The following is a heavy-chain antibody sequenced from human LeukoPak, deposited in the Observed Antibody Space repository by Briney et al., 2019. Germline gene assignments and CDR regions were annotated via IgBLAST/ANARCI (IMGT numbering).Heavy chain of an antibody. Sequence: ASVKVSCKASGYTFIGYYMHWVRQAPGQGLEWMGRINPNSGGTNYAQKFQGRVTMTRDTSISTAYMELSRLRSDDTAVYYCARDYFDWLLAQSPYYGMDVWGQGTTVTVSS. CDR3: ARDYFDWLLAQSPYYGMDV. D-gene: IGHD3-9*01. V-gene: IGHV1-2*06. CDR2: INPNSGGT. CDR1: GYTFIGYY. J-gene: IGHJ6*02.